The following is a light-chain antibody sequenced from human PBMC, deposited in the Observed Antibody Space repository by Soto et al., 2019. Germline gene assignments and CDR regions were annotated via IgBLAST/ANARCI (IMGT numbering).Light chain of an antibody. CDR1: PSVLYSSNNKNY. J-gene: IGKJ3*01. V-gene: IGKV4-1*01. CDR2: WAS. Sequence: DIVMTQSPDSLAVSLGERATINCKSSPSVLYSSNNKNYLAWYQQKPGQPPKLLIYWASTRESGVPDRFSGSGSGTDFTLNISSLQAEDVAGYYCQQYSSTPNPTFGPGTKVDIK. CDR3: QQYSSTPNPT.